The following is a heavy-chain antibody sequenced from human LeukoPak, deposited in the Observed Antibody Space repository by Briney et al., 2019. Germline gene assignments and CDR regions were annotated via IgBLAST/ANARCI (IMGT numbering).Heavy chain of an antibody. D-gene: IGHD3-16*01. CDR1: GGTFSSCA. V-gene: IGHV1-69*05. J-gene: IGHJ4*02. CDR3: ARETPMITFGGVFDY. CDR2: IIPIFGTA. Sequence: SVKVSCKASGGTFSSCAISWVRQAPGQGLEWMGGIIPIFGTANYAQKFQGRVTITTDESTSTAYMELSSLRSEDTAVYYCARETPMITFGGVFDYWGQGTLVTVSS.